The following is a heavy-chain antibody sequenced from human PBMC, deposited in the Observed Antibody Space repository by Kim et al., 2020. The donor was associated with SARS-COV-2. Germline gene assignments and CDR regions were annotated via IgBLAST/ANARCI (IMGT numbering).Heavy chain of an antibody. CDR1: GFTFSSYG. Sequence: GGSLRLSCAASGFTFSSYGMHWVRQAPGKGLEWVAFIWYDGSNKYYADSVKGRFTISRDNSKNTLYLQMNSLRAEDTAVYYCAREGSLVVAARKGGYFDYWGQGTLVTVSS. CDR3: AREGSLVVAARKGGYFDY. D-gene: IGHD2-15*01. V-gene: IGHV3-33*01. CDR2: IWYDGSNK. J-gene: IGHJ4*02.